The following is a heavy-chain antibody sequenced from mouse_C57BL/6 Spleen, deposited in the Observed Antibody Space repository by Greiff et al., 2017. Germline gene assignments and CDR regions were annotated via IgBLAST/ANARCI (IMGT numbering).Heavy chain of an antibody. V-gene: IGHV1-74*01. J-gene: IGHJ1*03. CDR3: AISITTMYFDV. Sequence: QVQLQQSGAELVKPGASVKVSCKASGYTFTSYWMHWVKQRPGQGLEWIGRIHPSDSDTNYNQKFKGKATLTVDKSSSTAYMQLSSLTSEDSAVYYCAISITTMYFDVWGTGTTVTVSS. D-gene: IGHD1-1*01. CDR2: IHPSDSDT. CDR1: GYTFTSYW.